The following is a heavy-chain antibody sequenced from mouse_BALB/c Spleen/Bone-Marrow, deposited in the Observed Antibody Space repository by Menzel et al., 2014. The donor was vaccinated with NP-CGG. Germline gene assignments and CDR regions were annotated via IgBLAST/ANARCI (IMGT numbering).Heavy chain of an antibody. V-gene: IGHV1S41*01. J-gene: IGHJ1*01. CDR2: IAPGSGST. CDR3: ARRYFDV. CDR1: GYIFTSYW. Sequence: DLVKPGPSVKLSCKASGYIFTSYWINWIKQRPGQGLEWIGRIAPGSGSTYYNEMFKGKATLTVDTSSSTACIQLSSLSSEDSAVYFCARRYFDVWGPGTTVTVSS.